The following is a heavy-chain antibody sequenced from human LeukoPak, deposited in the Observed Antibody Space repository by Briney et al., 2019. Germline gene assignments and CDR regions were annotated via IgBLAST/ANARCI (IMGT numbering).Heavy chain of an antibody. CDR3: ASDVAYCGGDCYSDYYYYMDV. CDR2: IYTSGST. Sequence: SETLSLTCTVSGGSISSYYWSWIRQPAGKGLEWIGRIYTSGSTNYNPSLKSRVTISVDKSKNQFSLKLSSVTAADTAVYYCASDVAYCGGDCYSDYYYYMDVWGKGTTVTVSS. J-gene: IGHJ6*03. D-gene: IGHD2-21*02. V-gene: IGHV4-4*07. CDR1: GGSISSYY.